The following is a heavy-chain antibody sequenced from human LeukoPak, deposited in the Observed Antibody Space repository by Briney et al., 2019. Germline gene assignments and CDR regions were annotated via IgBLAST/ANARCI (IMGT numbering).Heavy chain of an antibody. CDR1: GFTFSSYG. V-gene: IGHV3-23*01. CDR2: ISGSGGST. Sequence: PGGSLRLSCAASGFTFSSYGTSWVRQAPGKGLEWVSAISGSGGSTYYADSVKGRFTISRDNSKNTLYLQMNSLRAEDTAVYYCAKWAGMIRNIFDYWGQGTLVTVSS. CDR3: AKWAGMIRNIFDY. D-gene: IGHD3-22*01. J-gene: IGHJ4*02.